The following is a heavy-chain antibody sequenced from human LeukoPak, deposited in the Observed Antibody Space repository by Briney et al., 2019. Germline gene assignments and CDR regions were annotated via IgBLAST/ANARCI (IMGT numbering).Heavy chain of an antibody. D-gene: IGHD4-17*01. Sequence: PGGSLRLSCAASGFTFSSYWMSWVRQAPGKGLEWVTNIKRDGSEKYYVDSVKGRFTISRDNAKNSLYLQMNSLRAEDTAVYFCARGQTTVTNWGQGTLVTVSS. J-gene: IGHJ4*02. CDR3: ARGQTTVTN. V-gene: IGHV3-7*03. CDR2: IKRDGSEK. CDR1: GFTFSSYW.